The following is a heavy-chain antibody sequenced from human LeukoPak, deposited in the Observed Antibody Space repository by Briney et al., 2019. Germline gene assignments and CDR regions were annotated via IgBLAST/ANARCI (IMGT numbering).Heavy chain of an antibody. CDR2: INPSSGST. CDR1: XXSLTXXY. J-gene: IGHJ6*02. Sequence: KVSCXGXXXSLTXXYXHWVRQAPGQGLEWMGIINPSSGSTSYAQKFQGRVTMTRDTSTRTVYMEVRSMRAEETAIYYCARDLPYDFPRYYYGMDVWGQGTTVTVSS. CDR3: ARDLPYDFPRYYYGMDV. V-gene: IGHV1-46*01. D-gene: IGHD3-3*01.